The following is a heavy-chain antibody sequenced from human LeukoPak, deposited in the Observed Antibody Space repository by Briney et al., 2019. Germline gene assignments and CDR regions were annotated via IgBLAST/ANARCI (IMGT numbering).Heavy chain of an antibody. D-gene: IGHD3-22*01. J-gene: IGHJ4*02. CDR1: GFTFDDYA. CDR2: ISWNSGSI. Sequence: GGSLRLSCAASGFTFDDYAMHWVRQAPGKGLEWVSGISWNSGSIGYADSAKGRFTISRDNAKNSLYLQMNSLRAEDTALYYCAKDSDSSGYYLDYWGQGTLVTVSS. CDR3: AKDSDSSGYYLDY. V-gene: IGHV3-9*01.